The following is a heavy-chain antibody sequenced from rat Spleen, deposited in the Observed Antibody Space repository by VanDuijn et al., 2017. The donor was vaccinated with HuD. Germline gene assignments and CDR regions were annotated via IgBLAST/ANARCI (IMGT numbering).Heavy chain of an antibody. J-gene: IGHJ4*01. CDR2: MWSDGDT. Sequence: QVQLKESGPGLVQPSQTLSHTCTVSGFSLTSYSVHWVRQHSGKSLEWMGRMWSDGDTSYNSAFTSRLSISRDTSKSQVFLKMNSLQTEDTATYYCARLGSSSYVMDAWGQGASVTVSS. CDR1: GFSLTSYS. V-gene: IGHV2S18*01. D-gene: IGHD1-2*01. CDR3: ARLGSSSYVMDA.